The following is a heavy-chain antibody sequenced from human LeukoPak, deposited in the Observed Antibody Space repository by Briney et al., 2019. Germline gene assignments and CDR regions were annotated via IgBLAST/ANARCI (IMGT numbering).Heavy chain of an antibody. V-gene: IGHV1-3*01. D-gene: IGHD1-26*01. CDR3: AREGTYSGSYWDDY. J-gene: IGHJ4*02. CDR1: GYTFTSYA. Sequence: ASVKVSCKASGYTFTSYAMHWVRQAPGQRLEWMGWINAGNGNTKYSQKFQGRVTITRDTSASTAYMELSSLRSDDTAVYYCAREGTYSGSYWDDYWGQGTLVIVSS. CDR2: INAGNGNT.